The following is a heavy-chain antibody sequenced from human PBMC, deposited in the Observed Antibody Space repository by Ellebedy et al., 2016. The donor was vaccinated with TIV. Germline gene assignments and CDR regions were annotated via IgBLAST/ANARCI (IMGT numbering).Heavy chain of an antibody. V-gene: IGHV1-46*01. D-gene: IGHD3-22*01. CDR1: GYTFTTYY. Sequence: AASVKVSCKASGYTFTTYYIHWVRQAPGQGLEWMGVINSSGAARSYAQKFKGRVTMTRDTSTSTVYMELSSLRSEDTAVYYCARGGYYDTSGPKHPANPSDAFDIWGQGTLVTVSS. J-gene: IGHJ3*02. CDR2: INSSGAAR. CDR3: ARGGYYDTSGPKHPANPSDAFDI.